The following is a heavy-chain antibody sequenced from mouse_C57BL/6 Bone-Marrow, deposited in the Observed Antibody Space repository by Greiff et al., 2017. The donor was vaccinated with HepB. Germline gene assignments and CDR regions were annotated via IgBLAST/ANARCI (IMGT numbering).Heavy chain of an antibody. CDR1: GYAFSSSW. D-gene: IGHD1-1*01. CDR2: IYPGDGDT. CDR3: AREIYYGSSYGAMDY. V-gene: IGHV1-82*01. J-gene: IGHJ4*01. Sequence: QVQLQQSGPELVKPGASVKISCKASGYAFSSSWMNWVKQRPGKGLEWIGRIYPGDGDTNYNGKFKGKATLTADKSSSTAYMQLSSLTSEDSAVYFCAREIYYGSSYGAMDYWGQGTSVTVSS.